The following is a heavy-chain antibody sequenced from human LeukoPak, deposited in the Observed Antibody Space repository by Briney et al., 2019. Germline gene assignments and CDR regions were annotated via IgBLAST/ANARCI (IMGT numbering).Heavy chain of an antibody. CDR2: ISYDGSNK. D-gene: IGHD6-13*01. V-gene: IGHV3-30*03. CDR1: GFTFSSYG. CDR3: ARAGPSSSWHQFDY. Sequence: GGSLRLSCAASGFTFSSYGMHWVRQAPGKGLEWVAVISYDGSNKYYADSVKGRFTISRDNSKNTLYLQMNSLRAEDTAVYYCARAGPSSSWHQFDYWGQGTLVTVSS. J-gene: IGHJ4*02.